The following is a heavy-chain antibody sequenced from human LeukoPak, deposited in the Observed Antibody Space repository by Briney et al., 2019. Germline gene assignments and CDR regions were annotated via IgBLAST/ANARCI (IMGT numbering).Heavy chain of an antibody. V-gene: IGHV4-39*07. J-gene: IGHJ4*02. CDR3: ARTYYGSGSTTFDY. CDR1: GGSISSSIYY. D-gene: IGHD3-10*01. Sequence: SETLSLTCTVSGGSISSSIYYWGWIRQPPGKGLEWIGSIYYSGSTYYNPSLKSRVTISVDTSKNQFSLKLSSVTAADTAVYCCARTYYGSGSTTFDYWGQGTLVTVSS. CDR2: IYYSGST.